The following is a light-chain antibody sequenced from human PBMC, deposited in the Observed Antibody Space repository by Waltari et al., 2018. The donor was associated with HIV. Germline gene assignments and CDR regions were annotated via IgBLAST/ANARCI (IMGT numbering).Light chain of an antibody. CDR1: SSAVGGYNY. V-gene: IGLV2-23*02. J-gene: IGLJ3*02. CDR3: CSYAGSSTWV. Sequence: QSALTQPASVSGSPGQSITISCTGTSSAVGGYNYVSWYQQHPGKAPKLMIYDVSKRPSWVSNRFSGSKSGNTASLTISGLQAEDEADYYCCSYAGSSTWVFGGGTKLTVL. CDR2: DVS.